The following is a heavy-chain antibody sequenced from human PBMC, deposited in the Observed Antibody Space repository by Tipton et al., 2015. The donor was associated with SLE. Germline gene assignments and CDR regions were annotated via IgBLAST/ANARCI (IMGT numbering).Heavy chain of an antibody. D-gene: IGHD2-21*02. CDR3: AKELVVVTALDY. J-gene: IGHJ4*02. CDR1: GFTFSSYA. Sequence: SLRLSCAASGFTFSSYAMSWVRQAPGKGLEWVSAISGSGGSTYYADSVKVRFTISRDNSKNTLYLQMNSLRAEDTAVYYCAKELVVVTALDYWGQGTLVTVSS. V-gene: IGHV3-23*01. CDR2: ISGSGGST.